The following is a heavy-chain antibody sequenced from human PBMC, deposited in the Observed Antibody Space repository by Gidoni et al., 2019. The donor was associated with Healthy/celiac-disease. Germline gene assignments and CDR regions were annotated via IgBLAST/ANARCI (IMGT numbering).Heavy chain of an antibody. CDR3: ATYSANGHHSRYLY. Sequence: QVQLVQYGAEVKKTEASVKVSCKVSGSSLTELSMHWVRQAPGHGLEWLGGLYPEAGATIYAQKFQGRVTMTVDTSTDTAYMELSTLRSEDTPVYHCATYSANGHHSRYLYWGHGTLVTVSS. J-gene: IGHJ4*01. CDR2: LYPEAGAT. CDR1: GSSLTELS. V-gene: IGHV1-24*01. D-gene: IGHD3-22*01.